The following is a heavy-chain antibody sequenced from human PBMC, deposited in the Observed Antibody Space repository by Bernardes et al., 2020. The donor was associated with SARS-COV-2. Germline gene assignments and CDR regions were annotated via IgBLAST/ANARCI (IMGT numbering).Heavy chain of an antibody. J-gene: IGHJ4*02. CDR3: AGQTFLAAAGY. CDR2: INAVGTNI. D-gene: IGHD6-13*01. V-gene: IGHV3-48*01. Sequence: GGSLRLSCAASGFAFSRHSMNWVRQAPGKGLEWLSYINAVGTNIFYADSVKGRFTISRDNAKNSLYLQMNSLRAEDTAVYFCAGQTFLAAAGYWGQGTLVTVSS. CDR1: GFAFSRHS.